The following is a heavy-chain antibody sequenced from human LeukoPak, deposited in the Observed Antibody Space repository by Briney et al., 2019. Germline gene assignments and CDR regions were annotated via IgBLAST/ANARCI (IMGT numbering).Heavy chain of an antibody. V-gene: IGHV1-2*02. D-gene: IGHD4-17*01. CDR2: INPNSGGT. Sequence: GASVKVSCKASGYTFTGYYMHWVRQAPGQGLEWMGWINPNSGGTNYAQKFQGRVTMTRDTSTSTAYMELSRLRSDDTAVYYCARRRNYGDSLDYWGQGTLVTVSS. J-gene: IGHJ4*02. CDR1: GYTFTGYY. CDR3: ARRRNYGDSLDY.